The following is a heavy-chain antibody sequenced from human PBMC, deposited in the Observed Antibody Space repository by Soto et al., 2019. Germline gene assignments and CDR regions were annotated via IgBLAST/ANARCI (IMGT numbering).Heavy chain of an antibody. V-gene: IGHV3-74*01. CDR2: INSDGSRT. D-gene: IGHD4-4*01. Sequence: GGSLRLSCAASGFTFTDYWTHWVRQAPGKGLVWVSRINSDGSRTSYADSVTGRFTISRDNAKNTLYLQMDSLRVEDTALYYCARETYRGFYFDYGGQGTLVTVS. CDR1: GFTFTDYW. J-gene: IGHJ4*02. CDR3: ARETYRGFYFDY.